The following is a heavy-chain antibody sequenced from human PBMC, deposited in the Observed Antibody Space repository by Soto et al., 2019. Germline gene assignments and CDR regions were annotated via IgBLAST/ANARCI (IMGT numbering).Heavy chain of an antibody. Sequence: GESLKISCRGSGYDFNTNWFGWVRQLPGRGLEWVGIMYPGNSDTRYNPSLQGHVTLSVDVTVSTAFLQWRSLETSDTGMYFCARLPRDCNKTSCYYADHWGQGTQVTVSS. V-gene: IGHV5-51*01. J-gene: IGHJ4*02. CDR3: ARLPRDCNKTSCYYADH. CDR2: MYPGNSDT. D-gene: IGHD3-3*01. CDR1: GYDFNTNW.